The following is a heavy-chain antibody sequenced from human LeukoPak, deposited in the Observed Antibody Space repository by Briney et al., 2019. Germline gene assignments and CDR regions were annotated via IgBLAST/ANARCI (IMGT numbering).Heavy chain of an antibody. CDR1: GYTFTSYY. D-gene: IGHD3-3*01. J-gene: IGHJ4*02. Sequence: VASVKVSCKASGYTFTSYYMHWVRQAPGQGLEWMGIINPSGGSTSYAQKFQGRVTMTRDMSTSTVYMELSSLRSEDTAVYYCATDPSGWLESVGWGQGTLVTVSS. V-gene: IGHV1-46*01. CDR2: INPSGGST. CDR3: ATDPSGWLESVG.